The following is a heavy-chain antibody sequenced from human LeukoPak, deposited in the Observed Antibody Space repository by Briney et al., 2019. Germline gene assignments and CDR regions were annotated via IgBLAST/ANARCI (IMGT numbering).Heavy chain of an antibody. Sequence: PSETLSLTCTVSGGSISSYYLSWVRQPPGKGLEWMGYIDYSGSANYTPSLKSRVTISVDTSKNQFSLKLSSVTAADTAVYYSARHVRGASNAFEISGQGAMVTVSS. J-gene: IGHJ3*02. CDR2: IDYSGSA. CDR1: GGSISSYY. D-gene: IGHD1-26*01. CDR3: ARHVRGASNAFEI. V-gene: IGHV4-59*08.